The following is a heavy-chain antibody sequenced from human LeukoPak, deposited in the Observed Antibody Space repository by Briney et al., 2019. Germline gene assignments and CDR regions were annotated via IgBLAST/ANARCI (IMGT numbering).Heavy chain of an antibody. Sequence: TGGSLRLSCAASGFTFSSYAMSWVRQAPGKGLEWVSGISDSGGSTYYADSVKGRFTISRDNSKNILYLQMNSLRAEDTAVYYCAKILRGYNYGGFDYWGQGALFTVSS. J-gene: IGHJ4*02. D-gene: IGHD5-18*01. V-gene: IGHV3-23*01. CDR2: ISDSGGST. CDR3: AKILRGYNYGGFDY. CDR1: GFTFSSYA.